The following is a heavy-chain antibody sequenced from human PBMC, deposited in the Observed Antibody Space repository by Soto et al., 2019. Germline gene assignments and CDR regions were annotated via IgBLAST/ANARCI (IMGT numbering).Heavy chain of an antibody. J-gene: IGHJ3*02. CDR1: GGSVSSGSYY. V-gene: IGHV4-61*01. D-gene: IGHD3-22*01. CDR2: IYYSGST. CDR3: ARYGPGTMIVVADAFEI. Sequence: SETLSLTCTVSGGSVSSGSYYWSWIRQPPGKGLEWIGYIYYSGSTNYNPSLKSRVTISVDTSKNQFSLKLSSVTAADTAVYYCARYGPGTMIVVADAFEIWGQGTMVTVSS.